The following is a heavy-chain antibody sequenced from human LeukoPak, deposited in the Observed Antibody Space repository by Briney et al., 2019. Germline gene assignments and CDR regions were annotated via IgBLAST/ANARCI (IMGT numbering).Heavy chain of an antibody. V-gene: IGHV1-46*01. Sequence: ASVKVSCKASGYTFTSYYMHWVRQVPGQGLEWMGIINPSGGSTSYAQKFQGRVTMTRDMSTSTVYMELSSLRSEDTAVYYCARGGNNIVVVPAALYYFDYWGQGTLVTVSS. CDR2: INPSGGST. D-gene: IGHD2-2*01. CDR3: ARGGNNIVVVPAALYYFDY. J-gene: IGHJ4*02. CDR1: GYTFTSYY.